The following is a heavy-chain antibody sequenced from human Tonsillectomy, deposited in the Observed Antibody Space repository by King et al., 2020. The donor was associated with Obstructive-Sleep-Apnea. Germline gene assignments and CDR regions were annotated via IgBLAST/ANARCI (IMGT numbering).Heavy chain of an antibody. CDR2: INHSGST. J-gene: IGHJ5*02. D-gene: IGHD6-13*01. V-gene: IGHV4-34*01. Sequence: VQLQQWGAGLLKSSETLSLTCAVFGGSFSDYYWSWIRQPPEKGLEWIGEINHSGSTNYNPSLKSRVTISVDPSKNKFSLKLSSVTAAAPAGYYCARGSGAAAVNWFDPWGQGTLVTVSS. CDR3: ARGSGAAAVNWFDP. CDR1: GGSFSDYY.